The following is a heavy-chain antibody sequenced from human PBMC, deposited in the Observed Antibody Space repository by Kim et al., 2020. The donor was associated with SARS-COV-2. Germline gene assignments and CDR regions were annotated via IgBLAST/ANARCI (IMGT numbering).Heavy chain of an antibody. V-gene: IGHV3-74*01. D-gene: IGHD2-2*01. CDR2: VISDGSRT. CDR3: VRPSSTSCPCYYMDV. CDR1: GFTFSTYW. J-gene: IGHJ6*03. Sequence: GGSLRLSCAASGFTFSTYWMYWVRQAPGKGLVWVSRVISDGSRTYYADSVKGRFTISRDNAKNTLYLQMNSLRAEDTAVYYCVRPSSTSCPCYYMDVWGKWTPVTVSS.